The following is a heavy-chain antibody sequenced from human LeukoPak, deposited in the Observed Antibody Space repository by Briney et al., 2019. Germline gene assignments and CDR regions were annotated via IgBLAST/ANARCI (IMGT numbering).Heavy chain of an antibody. J-gene: IGHJ5*01. Sequence: SETLSLTCSVSGGSITSHFWSWIRQPPGKGLEWIGYIHYSGSTNYNPSPKSRVTISPDTSKNQLFLKLYSVTAADTAVYYCARLVWLGESPGSWFDSWGQGTLVTVSS. CDR3: ARLVWLGESPGSWFDS. CDR1: GGSITSHF. CDR2: IHYSGST. V-gene: IGHV4-59*11. D-gene: IGHD3-10*01.